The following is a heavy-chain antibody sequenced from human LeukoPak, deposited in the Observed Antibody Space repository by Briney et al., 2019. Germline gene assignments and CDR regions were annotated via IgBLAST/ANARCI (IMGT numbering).Heavy chain of an antibody. CDR1: GFTSSFTDYA. D-gene: IGHD6-6*01. CDR3: AKDRSSSSDAFDI. V-gene: IGHV3-9*01. J-gene: IGHJ3*02. Sequence: GGSLRLSCAASGFTSSFTDYAMTWVRQAPGKGLEWVSGISWNSGSIGYADSVKGRFTISRDNAKNSPYLQMNSLRAEDTALYYCAKDRSSSSDAFDIWGQGTMVTVSS. CDR2: ISWNSGSI.